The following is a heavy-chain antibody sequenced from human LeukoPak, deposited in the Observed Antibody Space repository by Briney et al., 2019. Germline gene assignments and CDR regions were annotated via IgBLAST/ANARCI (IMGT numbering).Heavy chain of an antibody. J-gene: IGHJ5*02. CDR1: GFTFSSYS. D-gene: IGHD1-26*01. CDR3: ARGGPLRP. Sequence: PGGALRLSCAASGFTFSSYSMNWVRQAPGKGLEWVSCISSSSSTIYYSDSVKGRFTISRDNAKNSMYLQMNSLRAEDTAVYYCARGGPLRPWGQGTLVTVSS. CDR2: ISSSSSTI. V-gene: IGHV3-48*01.